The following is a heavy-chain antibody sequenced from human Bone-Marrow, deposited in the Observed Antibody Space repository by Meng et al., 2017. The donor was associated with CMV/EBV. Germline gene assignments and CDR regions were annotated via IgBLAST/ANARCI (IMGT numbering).Heavy chain of an antibody. CDR2: ISYDGLSR. V-gene: IGHV3-30*02. J-gene: IGHJ4*01. Sequence: GESLKISCATSGFPFNGYVMHWVRQAPGKGLEWVAFISYDGLSRNYVDPVRGRFVISRDNSKNTLYLQMNSLRDEDTAVYYCACESSSGYYFDYRGHGTRVTVSS. D-gene: IGHD6-25*01. CDR1: GFPFNGYV. CDR3: ACESSSGYYFDY.